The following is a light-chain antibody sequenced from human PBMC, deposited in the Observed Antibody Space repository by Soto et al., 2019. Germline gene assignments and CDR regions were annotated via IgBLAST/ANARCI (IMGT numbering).Light chain of an antibody. Sequence: DFEMTQSPSSLSASVGDRVTLTCRASQGISTYLNWYQQKPGKAPKLLIYAASLLHSGVPSRFSGSGSGTEFTLIISSLQPDDFAVYYCKQSYSSPRTFGQGTKLEI. CDR3: KQSYSSPRT. CDR2: AAS. V-gene: IGKV1-39*01. J-gene: IGKJ2*02. CDR1: QGISTY.